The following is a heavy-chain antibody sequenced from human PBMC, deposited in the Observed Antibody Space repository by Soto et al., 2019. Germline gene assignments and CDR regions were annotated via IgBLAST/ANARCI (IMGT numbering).Heavy chain of an antibody. D-gene: IGHD3-10*01. CDR1: GFTFSSYA. V-gene: IGHV3-30-3*01. Sequence: PGGSLRLSCAASGFTFSSYAMHWVRQAPGKGLEWVAVISYDGSNKYYADSVKGRFTISRDNSKNTLDLQMNSLRAEDTAVYYCARSHLLLWPFDPWGQGTLVTVS. CDR2: ISYDGSNK. J-gene: IGHJ5*02. CDR3: ARSHLLLWPFDP.